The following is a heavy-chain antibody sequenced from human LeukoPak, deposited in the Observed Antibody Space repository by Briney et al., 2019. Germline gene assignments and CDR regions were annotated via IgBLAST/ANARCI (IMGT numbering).Heavy chain of an antibody. J-gene: IGHJ4*02. D-gene: IGHD1-26*01. CDR2: INPNSGGT. CDR3: ARAVSSGSYPTTFFFVY. V-gene: IGHV1-2*02. CDR1: GYTSTGYY. Sequence: GASVKVSCKASGYTSTGYYMHWVRQAPGQGLEWMGWINPNSGGTNYAQKFQGRVTMTRDTSISTAYMELSRLRSDDTAVYYCARAVSSGSYPTTFFFVYWGQGTLVTVSS.